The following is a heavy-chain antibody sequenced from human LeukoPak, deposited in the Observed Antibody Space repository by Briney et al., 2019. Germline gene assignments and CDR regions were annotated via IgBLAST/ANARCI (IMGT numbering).Heavy chain of an antibody. V-gene: IGHV3-23*01. Sequence: GGSLRLSCAASGFTFSSYAMSWVRQAPGKGLEWVSAISGSGGSTYYADSVKGRFTISRDNAKNSLYLQMNSLRAEDTALYYCAKDIEYSSSCWGQGTLVTVSS. D-gene: IGHD6-6*01. CDR2: ISGSGGST. CDR3: AKDIEYSSSC. J-gene: IGHJ4*02. CDR1: GFTFSSYA.